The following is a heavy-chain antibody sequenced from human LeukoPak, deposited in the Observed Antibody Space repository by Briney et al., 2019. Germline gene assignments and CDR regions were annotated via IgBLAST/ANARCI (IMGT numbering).Heavy chain of an antibody. J-gene: IGHJ4*02. Sequence: SETLSLTCTISGGSIGSYYWSWIRQPPGKGLEWIAYIDYSGNTIYNPSLKSRLTISADTSKNQFSLRLSSVTAADTAVYYCVRVDNGGNYFDYWGQGTLVTVSS. D-gene: IGHD4-23*01. CDR1: GGSIGSYY. CDR2: IDYSGNT. V-gene: IGHV4-59*08. CDR3: VRVDNGGNYFDY.